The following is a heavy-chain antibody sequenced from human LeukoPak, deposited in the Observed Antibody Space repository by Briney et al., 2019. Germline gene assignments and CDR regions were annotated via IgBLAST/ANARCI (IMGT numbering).Heavy chain of an antibody. D-gene: IGHD3-16*01. J-gene: IGHJ4*02. CDR1: GYTFTGYY. V-gene: IGHV1-2*02. CDR2: INPNSGDT. Sequence: ASVKVSCKASGYTFTGYYMHWVRQAPGQGLEWMGWINPNSGDTNSAQKFQGRVTMTRDTSISTAYMELSRLRSDDTAVYYCARVRYRLAETYIDYWGQGTLVTVSS. CDR3: ARVRYRLAETYIDY.